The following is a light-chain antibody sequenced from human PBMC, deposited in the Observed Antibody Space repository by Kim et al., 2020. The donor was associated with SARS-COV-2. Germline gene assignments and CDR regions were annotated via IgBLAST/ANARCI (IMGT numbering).Light chain of an antibody. CDR1: QSVLYSSNNKNY. CDR3: QQYYTSPRT. J-gene: IGKJ1*01. CDR2: WAS. Sequence: ATINCKSSQSVLYSSNNKNYLAWYQQKPGQPPKLLISWASARESGVPDRFSGSGSGTDFTLANSSLQAEDVAVYFCQQYYTSPRTFGQGTKVDIK. V-gene: IGKV4-1*01.